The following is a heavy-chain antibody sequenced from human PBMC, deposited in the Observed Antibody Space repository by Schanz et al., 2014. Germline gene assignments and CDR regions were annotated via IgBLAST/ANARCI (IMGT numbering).Heavy chain of an antibody. D-gene: IGHD7-27*01. CDR3: ARELPGVVAFDF. V-gene: IGHV3-33*01. CDR2: ISYDGSFK. J-gene: IGHJ3*01. CDR1: GFNFGSHG. Sequence: QVQLVESGGGVVQPRRSLRLSCAASGFNFGSHGMHWVRQAPGKGLEWVAVISYDGSFKNYADSVRGRITMSRDNSKNTMYLQINNLRADDTAVYYCARELPGVVAFDFWGQGTMVTVSS.